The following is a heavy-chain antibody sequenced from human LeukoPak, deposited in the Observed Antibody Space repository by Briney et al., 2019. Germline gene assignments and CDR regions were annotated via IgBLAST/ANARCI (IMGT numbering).Heavy chain of an antibody. J-gene: IGHJ4*02. CDR1: GYSFTSYW. CDR3: ARQSNGGYCSGGSCYTEDY. V-gene: IGHV5-51*01. Sequence: GESLKISWKGSGYSFTSYWIGWVRQMPGKGLEWMGIIYPGDSDTRYSPSFQGQVTISADKSISTAYLQWSSLKASDTAMYYCARQSNGGYCSGGSCYTEDYWGQGTLVTVSS. D-gene: IGHD2-15*01. CDR2: IYPGDSDT.